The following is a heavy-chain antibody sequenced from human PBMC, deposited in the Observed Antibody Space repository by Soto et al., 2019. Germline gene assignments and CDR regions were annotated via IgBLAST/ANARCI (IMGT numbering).Heavy chain of an antibody. V-gene: IGHV3-64*01. CDR3: ARDSNSSSWYGYYYYYMDV. CDR2: ISSNGGST. CDR1: GFTFSSYA. Sequence: PGGSLRLSCAASGFTFSSYAMHWVRQAPGKELENVSAISSNGGSTYYANSVKGRFTISRDNSKNTLYLQMGSLRAEDMAVYYCARDSNSSSWYGYYYYYMDVWGKGTTVTVSS. D-gene: IGHD6-13*01. J-gene: IGHJ6*03.